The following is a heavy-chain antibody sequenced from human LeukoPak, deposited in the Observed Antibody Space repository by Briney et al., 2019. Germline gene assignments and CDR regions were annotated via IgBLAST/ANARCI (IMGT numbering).Heavy chain of an antibody. V-gene: IGHV4-30-4*01. D-gene: IGHD3-10*01. CDR3: AGDRGLIWFGELLEDY. CDR2: IYYSGST. CDR1: GGSISSGDYY. Sequence: SETLSLTCTVSGGSISSGDYYWSWIRQPPGTGLEWIGYIYYSGSTYYNPSLKSRVTISVDTSKNQFSLKLSSVTAADTAVYYCAGDRGLIWFGELLEDYWGQGTLVTVSS. J-gene: IGHJ4*02.